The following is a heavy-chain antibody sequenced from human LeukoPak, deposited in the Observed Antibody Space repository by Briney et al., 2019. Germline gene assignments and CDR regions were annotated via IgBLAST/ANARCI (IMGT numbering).Heavy chain of an antibody. Sequence: GGSLRLSCAASGFTFSSYGMHWVRQAPGKGLEWVAVISYDGSNKYYADSVKGRFTISRDNSKNTLYLQMNSLRAEDTAVYYCAKDQRGSSGWWDYWGQGTLVTVSS. V-gene: IGHV3-30*18. J-gene: IGHJ4*02. CDR3: AKDQRGSSGWWDY. D-gene: IGHD6-19*01. CDR1: GFTFSSYG. CDR2: ISYDGSNK.